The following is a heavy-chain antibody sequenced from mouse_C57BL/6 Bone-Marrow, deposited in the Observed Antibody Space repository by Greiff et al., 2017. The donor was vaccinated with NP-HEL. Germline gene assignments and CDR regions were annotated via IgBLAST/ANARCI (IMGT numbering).Heavy chain of an antibody. Sequence: EVMLVESGGGLVQPGGSMKLSCAASGFTFSDAWMDWVRQSPEKGLEWVAEIRNKANNHATYYAESVKGRFTISRADFKISVYLQLNRLRAEDTGIYYCTKGGGYFDVWGTGTTVTVSS. V-gene: IGHV6-6*01. CDR3: TKGGGYFDV. CDR1: GFTFSDAW. CDR2: IRNKANNHAT. J-gene: IGHJ1*03.